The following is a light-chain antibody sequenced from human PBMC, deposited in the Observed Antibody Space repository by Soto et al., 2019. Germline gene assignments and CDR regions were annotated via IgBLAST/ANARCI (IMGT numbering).Light chain of an antibody. CDR1: QSVSGW. Sequence: DIQMTQSPSALSASVGDTVTITCRASQSVSGWLAWYQQKPWKAHKLLIYDASSLESGVPSRFSGSGSGAEFTLTISGLQSEDFAVYYCQQYKSWPTWTFGQGTKLDIK. V-gene: IGKV1-5*01. J-gene: IGKJ1*01. CDR2: DAS. CDR3: QQYKSWPTWT.